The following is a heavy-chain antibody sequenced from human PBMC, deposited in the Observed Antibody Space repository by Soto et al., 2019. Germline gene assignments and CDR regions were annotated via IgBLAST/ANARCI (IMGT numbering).Heavy chain of an antibody. CDR2: XSYDGSNK. J-gene: IGHJ6*02. V-gene: IGHV3-30-3*01. Sequence: QVQLVESGGGVVQPGRSLRLSCAASGFTFSSYAMHWXRXXXXXXXXXXXXXSYDGSNKYYADSVKGRFTISRDNSKNTLYLQMXXXRXXXXXXXXXXXXXXXXXXXXXXXXXXXXXGQGTTVTVSS. CDR1: GFTFSSYA. CDR3: XXXXXXXXXXXXXXXXXXX.